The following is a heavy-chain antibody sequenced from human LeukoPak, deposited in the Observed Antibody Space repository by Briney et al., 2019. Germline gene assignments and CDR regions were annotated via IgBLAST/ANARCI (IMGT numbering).Heavy chain of an antibody. Sequence: SETLSLTCTVSGGSISSSSYYWGWIRQPPGKGLEWIGSIYYSGSTYYNPSLKSRVTISVDTSKNQFSLKLSSVTAADTAVYYCARVLRWELLSAAYYFDYWGQGTLVTVSS. CDR3: ARVLRWELLSAAYYFDY. CDR2: IYYSGST. D-gene: IGHD1-26*01. J-gene: IGHJ4*02. V-gene: IGHV4-39*01. CDR1: GGSISSSSYY.